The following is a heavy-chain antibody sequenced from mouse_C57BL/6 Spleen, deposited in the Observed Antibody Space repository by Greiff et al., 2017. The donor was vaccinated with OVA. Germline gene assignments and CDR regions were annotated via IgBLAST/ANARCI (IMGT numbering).Heavy chain of an antibody. Sequence: EVHLVESEGGLVQPGSSMKLSCTASGFTFSDYYMAWVRQVPEKGLEWVANINYDGSSTYYLDSLKSRFIISRDNAKNILYLQMSSLKSEDTATYYCAREDTTVVGAMDYWGQGTSVTVSS. D-gene: IGHD1-1*01. CDR1: GFTFSDYY. CDR3: AREDTTVVGAMDY. CDR2: INYDGSST. J-gene: IGHJ4*01. V-gene: IGHV5-16*01.